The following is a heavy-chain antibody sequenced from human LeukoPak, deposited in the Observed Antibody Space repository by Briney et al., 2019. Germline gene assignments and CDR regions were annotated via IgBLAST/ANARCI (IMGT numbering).Heavy chain of an antibody. V-gene: IGHV4-30-4*08. Sequence: PSQTLSLTCTVSGGSIRSGDYYWNWIRQPPGKGLEWIGYIYYSGSTYYNPSLKCRVTISVDTSKNQFSLKLSSVTAADTALYYCARESISGGWFDPWGQGTLVTVSS. CDR3: ARESISGGWFDP. J-gene: IGHJ5*02. D-gene: IGHD6-6*01. CDR1: GGSIRSGDYY. CDR2: IYYSGST.